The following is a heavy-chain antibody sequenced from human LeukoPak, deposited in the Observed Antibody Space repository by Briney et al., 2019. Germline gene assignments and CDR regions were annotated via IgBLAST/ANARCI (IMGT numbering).Heavy chain of an antibody. CDR2: ASYDGSNR. Sequence: GGSLRLSCAASGFTFSSYAMHWVRQAPGKGLEWVAVASYDGSNRYYADSVKGRFTISRDNSKNTLYLQMNSLRAEDTAVFYCARVSIAARFMRNYYYYYTDVWGKGTTVTVSS. J-gene: IGHJ6*03. CDR3: ARVSIAARFMRNYYYYYTDV. V-gene: IGHV3-30*04. D-gene: IGHD6-6*01. CDR1: GFTFSSYA.